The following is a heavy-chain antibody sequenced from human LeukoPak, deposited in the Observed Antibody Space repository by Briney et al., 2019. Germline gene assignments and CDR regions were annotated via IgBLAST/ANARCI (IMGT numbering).Heavy chain of an antibody. D-gene: IGHD3-10*01. V-gene: IGHV4-59*01. CDR1: GGSFSSYY. CDR2: IYYSGST. CDR3: ARSELLWFGGVNSGFDY. Sequence: SETLSLTCTVSGGSFSSYYWSWIRQPPGKGLEWIGYIYYSGSTNYNPSLKSRVTISLDTSKDQFSLKLSSVTAADTAVYYCARSELLWFGGVNSGFDYWGQGTLVTVSS. J-gene: IGHJ4*02.